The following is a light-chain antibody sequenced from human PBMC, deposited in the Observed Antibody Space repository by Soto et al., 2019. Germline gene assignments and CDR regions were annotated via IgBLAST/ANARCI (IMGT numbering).Light chain of an antibody. Sequence: EIVMTQSPATLSVSPGERATLSCRASQSVSSSLAWFHQKPGQAPRLLIYAASARATGIAARLSGSGSGTEFTLTISSLQSEDFAVYYCLQHKSWPFTFGQGTKLELK. CDR1: QSVSSS. J-gene: IGKJ2*01. V-gene: IGKV3-15*01. CDR3: LQHKSWPFT. CDR2: AAS.